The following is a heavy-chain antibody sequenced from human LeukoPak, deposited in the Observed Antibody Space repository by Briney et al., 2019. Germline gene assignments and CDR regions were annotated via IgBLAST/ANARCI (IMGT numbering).Heavy chain of an antibody. J-gene: IGHJ6*03. CDR1: GYTFTSYY. Sequence: GASVKVSCKASGYTFTSYYMHWVRQAPGQGLEWMGLINPTGGSTGYAQKFQGRVTMTTDTSTSTAYMELRSLRSDDTAVYYCAREGIAAAGFLYYYYYMDVWGKGTTVTVSS. CDR3: AREGIAAAGFLYYYYYMDV. CDR2: INPTGGST. D-gene: IGHD6-13*01. V-gene: IGHV1-46*01.